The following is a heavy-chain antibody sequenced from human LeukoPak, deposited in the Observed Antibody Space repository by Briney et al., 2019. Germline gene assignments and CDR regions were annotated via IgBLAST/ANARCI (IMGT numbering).Heavy chain of an antibody. Sequence: PGGSLRLSCTTSGFTFGDHGVSWFRQAPGKGPKWISFIKTKTYGGTTEYAASVKGRFTISRDDSTGIAYLQMDSLKPEDTAVYYCSRGVIVGAAYFDYWGQGTLVTVSS. CDR1: GFTFGDHG. CDR2: IKTKTYGGTT. V-gene: IGHV3-49*03. J-gene: IGHJ4*02. CDR3: SRGVIVGAAYFDY. D-gene: IGHD1-26*01.